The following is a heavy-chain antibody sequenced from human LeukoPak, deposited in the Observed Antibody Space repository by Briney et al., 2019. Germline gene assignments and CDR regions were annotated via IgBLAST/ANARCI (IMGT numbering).Heavy chain of an antibody. D-gene: IGHD3-10*01. J-gene: IGHJ6*03. CDR2: VNPRNGGT. V-gene: IGHV1-2*02. Sequence: ASVKVSCKASGYPFTGYYVHWVRQAPGHGLEWMGWVNPRNGGTHSAQKFQGRVSMTGDTSITTAYMELSSLTSDDTAVYYCATGAQYGLRGVAYFYYMHVWGTGTTVTVSS. CDR1: GYPFTGYY. CDR3: ATGAQYGLRGVAYFYYMHV.